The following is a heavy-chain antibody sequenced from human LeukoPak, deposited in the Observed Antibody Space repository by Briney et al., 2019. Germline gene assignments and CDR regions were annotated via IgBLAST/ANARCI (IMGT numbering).Heavy chain of an antibody. CDR3: ARDGPRWFGLRYYYYMDV. CDR1: GYSISSGYY. J-gene: IGHJ6*03. CDR2: IYTSGST. V-gene: IGHV4-38-2*02. Sequence: SETLSLTCTVSGYSISSGYYWGWIRQPPGKGLEWIGRIYTSGSTNYNPSLKSRVTMSVDTSKNQFSLKLSSVTAADTAVYYCARDGPRWFGLRYYYYMDVWGKGTTVTISS. D-gene: IGHD3-10*01.